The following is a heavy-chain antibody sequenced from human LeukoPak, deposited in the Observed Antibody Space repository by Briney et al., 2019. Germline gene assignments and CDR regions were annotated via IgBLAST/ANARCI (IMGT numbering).Heavy chain of an antibody. CDR2: IFHSGNT. J-gene: IGHJ4*02. CDR3: ARGQHSAHDY. CDR1: GYSINSGHY. V-gene: IGHV4-38-2*02. D-gene: IGHD3-3*02. Sequence: SETLSLTCTVSGYSINSGHYWGWIRQPPGKGLEWIGSIFHSGNTYSNPSLKSRVTISVDTSKNQLSLQLNSVTPEDTAVYYCARGQHSAHDYWGQGTLVTVSS.